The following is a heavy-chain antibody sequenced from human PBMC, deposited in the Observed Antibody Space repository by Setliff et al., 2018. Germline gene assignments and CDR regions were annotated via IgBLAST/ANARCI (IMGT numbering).Heavy chain of an antibody. D-gene: IGHD1-1*01. CDR3: ARDMGQPYYFES. V-gene: IGHV4-34*01. CDR1: GDSFSDYY. CDR2: SNHGGST. J-gene: IGHJ4*02. Sequence: SETLSLTCAVYGDSFSDYYWSWIRQTPGKGLEWIGESNHGGSTYYNPSLKSRVTMSVDTSKRQFSLKLGSATAADTAVYYVARDMGQPYYFESWGLGTLVTVSS.